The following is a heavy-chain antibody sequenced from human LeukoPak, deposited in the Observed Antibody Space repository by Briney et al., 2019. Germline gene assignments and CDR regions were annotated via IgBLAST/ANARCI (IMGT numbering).Heavy chain of an antibody. Sequence: TSETLSLTCTVSGGSISSYYWSWLRQPPGKGLEWIGYIYYSGSTNFNPSLKRRVTISVETSKNQFSLKMSSVTAADTAVYYCAREAPYYYMDVWGKGTTVTVSS. CDR1: GGSISSYY. V-gene: IGHV4-59*01. J-gene: IGHJ6*03. CDR2: IYYSGST. CDR3: AREAPYYYMDV.